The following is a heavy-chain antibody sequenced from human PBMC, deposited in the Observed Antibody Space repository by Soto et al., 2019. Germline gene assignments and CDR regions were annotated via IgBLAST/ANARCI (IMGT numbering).Heavy chain of an antibody. V-gene: IGHV2-5*02. Sequence: QITLNESGPTQVKPRQTLTLTCTFSGFSLTTSGVGVGCIRQSPGKAPEWLALLYWDDDKRYSPSLKSRLTITKDTSKNQVVMTMADSDPADTATYYCAHRVLRTVFGLVTTTAIYFDFWGQGTPVAVSS. CDR1: GFSLTTSGVG. CDR2: LYWDDDK. D-gene: IGHD3-3*01. CDR3: AHRVLRTVFGLVTTTAIYFDF. J-gene: IGHJ4*02.